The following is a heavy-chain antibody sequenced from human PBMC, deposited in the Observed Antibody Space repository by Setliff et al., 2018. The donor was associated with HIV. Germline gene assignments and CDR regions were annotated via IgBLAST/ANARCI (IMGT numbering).Heavy chain of an antibody. Sequence: ASVKVSCKASGYTFIGHYIHWVRQAPGQGLEWMGWINPNSGDTKYAQKFQDRVSLTRDTSLSTAYMELSSLTSDDTAIYYCARDMFEIWERSLAKGDEFDPWGRGSLVTVS. V-gene: IGHV1-2*02. CDR2: INPNSGDT. CDR1: GYTFIGHY. J-gene: IGHJ5*02. CDR3: ARDMFEIWERSLAKGDEFDP. D-gene: IGHD3-10*02.